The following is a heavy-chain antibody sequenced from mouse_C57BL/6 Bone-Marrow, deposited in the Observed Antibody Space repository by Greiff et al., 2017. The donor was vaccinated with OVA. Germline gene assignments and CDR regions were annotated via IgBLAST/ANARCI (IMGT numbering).Heavy chain of an antibody. CDR1: GFSLTSYG. D-gene: IGHD2-3*01. CDR3: ARKGGYSLDY. Sequence: QVQLKESGPGLVPPSQSLSIPCTVSGFSLTSYGVHWVRQSPGKGLEWLGVLWSGGSTDYNAAFISRRCIRKDNDKRQDFCKMNRLQADDTAIYYCARKGGYSLDYWGKGTTLTVSS. CDR2: LWSGGST. V-gene: IGHV2-2*01. J-gene: IGHJ2*01.